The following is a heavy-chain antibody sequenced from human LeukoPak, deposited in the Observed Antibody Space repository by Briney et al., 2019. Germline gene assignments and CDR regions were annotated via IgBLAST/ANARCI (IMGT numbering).Heavy chain of an antibody. V-gene: IGHV3-7*01. CDR3: ARLGLEVGGPNWFDP. Sequence: PGGSLRLSCAAPGFSFSSNWMGWVRQAPGKGLEWVAHIKRDGSQKYYLDSVKGRFTISRDNAKNSLYLQMNSLRVEDTAVYYCARLGLEVGGPNWFDPRGQGTLVTVSS. J-gene: IGHJ5*02. CDR2: IKRDGSQK. D-gene: IGHD1-1*01. CDR1: GFSFSSNW.